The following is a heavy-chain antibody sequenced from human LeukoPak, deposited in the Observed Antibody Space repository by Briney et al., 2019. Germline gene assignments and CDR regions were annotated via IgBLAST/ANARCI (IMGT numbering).Heavy chain of an antibody. J-gene: IGHJ4*02. CDR1: GFTFSSYE. CDR2: ISSSGSTI. D-gene: IGHD5-18*01. Sequence: GGSLRLSCAASGFTFSSYEMNWVRQAPGKGLEWVSYISSSGSTIYYADSVKGRLTISRDNAKNSLYLQMNSLRAEDTAVYYCARVFGYSYGYVLDYWGQGTLVTVSS. CDR3: ARVFGYSYGYVLDY. V-gene: IGHV3-48*03.